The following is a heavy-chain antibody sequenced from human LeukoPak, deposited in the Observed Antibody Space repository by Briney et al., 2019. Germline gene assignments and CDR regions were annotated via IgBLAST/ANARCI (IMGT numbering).Heavy chain of an antibody. CDR1: GFTFSSYW. D-gene: IGHD6-6*01. V-gene: IGHV3-74*01. CDR3: ARDPSRPSRFDY. Sequence: PGGSLRLSCAASGFTFSSYWMHWVRQAPGKGLVWVSRINSDGSSTSYADSVKGRFTISRDNAKNTLYLQLNSLRAEDTAVYYCARDPSRPSRFDYWGQGTLVTVSS. CDR2: INSDGSST. J-gene: IGHJ4*02.